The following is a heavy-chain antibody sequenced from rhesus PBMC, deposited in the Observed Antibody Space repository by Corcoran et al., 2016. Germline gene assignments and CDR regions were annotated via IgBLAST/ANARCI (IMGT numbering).Heavy chain of an antibody. V-gene: IGHV3S42*01. CDR2: INSGGGST. D-gene: IGHD6-31*01. Sequence: EVQLVESGGGLAKPGGSLRLSCAASGFTFSSYWMNWVRQTPGKGLDWISTINSGGGSTYYADSVKGRFPLSRDNSKNPLSLQMNSLRPEDTAVYYCAKEGVAAAAYYGLDSWGQGVVVTVSS. CDR3: AKEGVAAAAYYGLDS. CDR1: GFTFSSYW. J-gene: IGHJ6*01.